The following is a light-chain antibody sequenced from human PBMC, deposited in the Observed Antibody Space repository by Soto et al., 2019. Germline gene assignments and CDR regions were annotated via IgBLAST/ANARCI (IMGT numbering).Light chain of an antibody. CDR1: QSVSSNY. CDR3: QQYGSSLRT. V-gene: IGKV3-20*01. CDR2: GAS. Sequence: EIVLTQSPGTLSLSPGERATLSCRANQSVSSNYLAWYQQKPGQAPRLLIYGASRRATGIPYRFSGSGSGTDFALTISRLEPEDFAVYYCQQYGSSLRTFGQGTKVEIK. J-gene: IGKJ1*01.